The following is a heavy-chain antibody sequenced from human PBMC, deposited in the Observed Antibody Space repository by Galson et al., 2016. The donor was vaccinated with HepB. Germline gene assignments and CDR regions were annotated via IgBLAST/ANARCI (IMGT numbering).Heavy chain of an antibody. J-gene: IGHJ4*02. V-gene: IGHV1-3*04. Sequence: SVKVSCKASGYTFTSYALSWVRQAPGQGLEWMGWTNNANGNTEYSQSFQGRVTFTRDTSASTAYMELSSLRSEDTAVYYCARDGGSGWSRLWWGQGTLVAVSS. CDR3: ARDGGSGWSRLW. D-gene: IGHD6-19*01. CDR1: GYTFTSYA. CDR2: TNNANGNT.